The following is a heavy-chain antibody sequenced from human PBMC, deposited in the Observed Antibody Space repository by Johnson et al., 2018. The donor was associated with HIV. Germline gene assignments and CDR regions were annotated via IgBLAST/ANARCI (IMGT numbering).Heavy chain of an antibody. CDR1: GFTFSSYD. CDR2: IGTAGDT. J-gene: IGHJ3*02. V-gene: IGHV3-13*01. CDR3: AKAKDAFDI. Sequence: VQLVESGGGLVQPGGSLRLSCAASGFTFSSYDMHWVRQATGKGLEWVSAIGTAGDTYYPGSVKGRFTISRENSKNTLYLRLNRLRADDTALYYFAKAKDAFDIWCQGTVVTVSS.